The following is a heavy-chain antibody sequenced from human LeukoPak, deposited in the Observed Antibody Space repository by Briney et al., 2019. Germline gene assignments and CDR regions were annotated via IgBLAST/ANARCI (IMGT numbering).Heavy chain of an antibody. J-gene: IGHJ4*02. Sequence: SETLSLTCSISGGSITSSLYFWGWLRQPPGKGLEWIGSIYYSESTYQNPSLKSRVTISVDTSKNQFSLKLSSVTAADTAVYYCARIPTVTFFDYWGQGTLVTVSS. CDR2: IYYSEST. V-gene: IGHV4-39*07. CDR3: ARIPTVTFFDY. D-gene: IGHD4-17*01. CDR1: GGSITSSLYF.